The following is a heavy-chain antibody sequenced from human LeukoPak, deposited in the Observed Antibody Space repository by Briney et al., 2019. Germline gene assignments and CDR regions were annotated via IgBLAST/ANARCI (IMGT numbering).Heavy chain of an antibody. CDR1: GYTFTSYG. CDR2: ISAYNGNT. V-gene: IGHV1-18*01. Sequence: ASVKVSCKASGYTFTSYGISWVRQAPGQGLEWMGWISAYNGNTNYAQKFQGRVTMTEDTSTDTAYMELSSLRSEDTAVYYCATDRPDYYDSTTSLDYWGQGTLVTVSS. CDR3: ATDRPDYYDSTTSLDY. J-gene: IGHJ4*02. D-gene: IGHD3-22*01.